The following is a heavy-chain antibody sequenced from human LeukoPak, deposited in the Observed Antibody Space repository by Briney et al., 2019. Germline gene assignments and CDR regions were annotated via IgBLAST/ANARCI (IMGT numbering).Heavy chain of an antibody. J-gene: IGHJ4*02. CDR2: ISSSGSTI. V-gene: IGHV3-48*03. D-gene: IGHD4-17*01. CDR1: GFTFSSYE. CDR3: AKDPLTTVTTTAD. Sequence: PGGSLRLSCAASGFTFSSYEMNWVRQAPGKGLEWVSYISSSGSTIYYADSVKGRFTISRDNSKNTLYLQMNSLRAEDTAVYYCAKDPLTTVTTTADWGQGTMVTVSS.